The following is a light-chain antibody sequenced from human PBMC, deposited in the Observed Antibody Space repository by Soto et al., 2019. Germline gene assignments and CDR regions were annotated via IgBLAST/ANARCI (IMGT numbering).Light chain of an antibody. CDR2: TTS. V-gene: IGKV1-6*01. Sequence: AIPMTQSPSSLSASVGDRVTITCRASQDIRNDLHWYQQKPGKAPNLLIYTTSNLHSGVPSRFSGSGSGTDFTLTITGVQPEDFATYYCLQDNNYPITVGQGTRLDIK. CDR1: QDIRND. CDR3: LQDNNYPIT. J-gene: IGKJ5*01.